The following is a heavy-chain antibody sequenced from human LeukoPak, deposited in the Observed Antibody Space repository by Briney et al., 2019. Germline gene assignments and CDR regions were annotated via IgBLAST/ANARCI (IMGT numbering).Heavy chain of an antibody. CDR2: INPNSGGT. CDR1: GYTFTSYG. Sequence: ASVKVSCKASGYTFTSYGISWVRQAPGQGLEWMGWINPNSGGTNYAQEFEGRVTMTRDTSISTAYMELSGLRSDDTAIYYCATLGDTSGYYLRDYWGQGTLVTVSS. D-gene: IGHD3-22*01. J-gene: IGHJ4*02. V-gene: IGHV1-2*02. CDR3: ATLGDTSGYYLRDY.